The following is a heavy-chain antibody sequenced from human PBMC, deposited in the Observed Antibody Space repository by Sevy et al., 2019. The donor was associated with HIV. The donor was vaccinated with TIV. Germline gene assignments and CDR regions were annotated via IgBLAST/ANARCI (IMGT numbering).Heavy chain of an antibody. CDR3: ARDGGTLTSPGSFDF. CDR1: GDSISSGVFS. V-gene: IGHV4-30-2*01. J-gene: IGHJ3*01. Sequence: SETLSLTCAVSGDSISSGVFSWNWIRQPPGKGLEWIGYVFHTGSTYYNPSLKSRATISVDTSKNQFSLKFSSMTAADTAVYYCARDGGTLTSPGSFDFWGQGKMVTVSS. D-gene: IGHD4-17*01. CDR2: VFHTGST.